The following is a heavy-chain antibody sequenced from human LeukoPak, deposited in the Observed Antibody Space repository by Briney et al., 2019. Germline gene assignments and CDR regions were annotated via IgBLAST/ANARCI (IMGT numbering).Heavy chain of an antibody. J-gene: IGHJ5*02. CDR2: IYTSGST. CDR3: ARDWADIVVVPAAHRWFDP. CDR1: GGSISSYY. D-gene: IGHD2-2*01. Sequence: SSETLSLTCTVSGGSISSYYWSWIRQPAGKGLEWIGRIYTSGSTNYNPSLKSRVTMSVDTSMNQFSLKLSSVTAADTAVYYCARDWADIVVVPAAHRWFDPWGQGTLVTVSS. V-gene: IGHV4-4*07.